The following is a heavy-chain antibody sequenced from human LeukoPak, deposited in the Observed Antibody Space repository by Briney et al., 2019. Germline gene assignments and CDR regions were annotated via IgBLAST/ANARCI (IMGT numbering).Heavy chain of an antibody. CDR2: ISGSGGST. D-gene: IGHD6-19*01. V-gene: IGHV3-23*01. CDR3: AKPSGSGWSH. CDR1: GFTFSSYA. Sequence: GSLRLSCAASGFTFSSYAMSWVRQAPGKGLEWVSAISGSGGSTYYADPVKGRCTISRDNSKKTLYLQMNSLRAEDTAVYYCAKPSGSGWSHWGQGTLVTVSS. J-gene: IGHJ4*02.